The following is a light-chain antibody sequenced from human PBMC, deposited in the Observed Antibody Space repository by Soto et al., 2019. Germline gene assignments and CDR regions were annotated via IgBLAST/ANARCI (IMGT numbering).Light chain of an antibody. Sequence: QSVLTQPPSVSGAPGQRVTISCTGSSSNIGAGHVVHWYQQVPGTAPKLLVSGNTNRPSGVPDRFSGSNSGTSASLAITGLQAEDEADYYCQSFDSSLNGWVFGGGTKLTVL. V-gene: IGLV1-40*01. CDR1: SSNIGAGHV. J-gene: IGLJ3*02. CDR3: QSFDSSLNGWV. CDR2: GNT.